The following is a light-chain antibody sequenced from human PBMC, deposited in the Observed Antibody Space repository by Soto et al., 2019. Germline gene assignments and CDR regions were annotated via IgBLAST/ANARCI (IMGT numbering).Light chain of an antibody. CDR1: QSVTHTY. V-gene: IGKV3-20*01. J-gene: IGKJ1*01. Sequence: EVVLTQSPGTLSSSPGGRATLSCRASQSVTHTYLAWYQQKRGQAPRLLIWGASIRAADLPDRFSGGGSGTDFTLTISRLETEDFAVYYCHQYGRSPGTFGKGSKVDIK. CDR3: HQYGRSPGT. CDR2: GAS.